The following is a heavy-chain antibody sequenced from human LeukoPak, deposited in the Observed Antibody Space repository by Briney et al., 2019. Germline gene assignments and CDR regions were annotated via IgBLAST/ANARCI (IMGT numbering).Heavy chain of an antibody. D-gene: IGHD5-24*01. Sequence: PGGSLRLSCAASGFTFSSHSMNWVRQATGKGLEWVSTFGTRSSSIYYADSVKGRFTISRDNARDSLYLQMNSLKAEDTAVYYCARERDEGFDYWGQGTLVTVSS. CDR2: FGTRSSSI. CDR3: ARERDEGFDY. J-gene: IGHJ4*02. V-gene: IGHV3-21*01. CDR1: GFTFSSHS.